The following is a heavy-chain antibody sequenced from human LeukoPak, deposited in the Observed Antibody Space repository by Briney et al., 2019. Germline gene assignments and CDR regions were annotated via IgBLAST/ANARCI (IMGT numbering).Heavy chain of an antibody. Sequence: GGSRRLSCADSGFTFSSYWMSWVRQAPGKGLEWVANIKQDGSEKYYVDSVKGRFTISRDNAKNSLYLQMNSLRAEDTAVYYCARVAFEDYVWGSYRPPYYWGQGTLVTVSS. D-gene: IGHD3-16*02. CDR3: ARVAFEDYVWGSYRPPYY. CDR2: IKQDGSEK. CDR1: GFTFSSYW. J-gene: IGHJ4*02. V-gene: IGHV3-7*01.